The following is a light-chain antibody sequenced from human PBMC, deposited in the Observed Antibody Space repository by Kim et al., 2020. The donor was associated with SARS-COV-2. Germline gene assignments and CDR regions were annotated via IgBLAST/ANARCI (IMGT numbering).Light chain of an antibody. CDR2: DAS. CDR3: QHYSKWPFT. Sequence: SPGQRATRSCRASQSLNNKVAWYQQKPGQAPRLLIQDASTRATGIPARFSGSGSGTDFTLTISSLQSEDFAVYYCQHYSKWPFTFGPGTKVDIK. V-gene: IGKV3-15*01. CDR1: QSLNNK. J-gene: IGKJ3*01.